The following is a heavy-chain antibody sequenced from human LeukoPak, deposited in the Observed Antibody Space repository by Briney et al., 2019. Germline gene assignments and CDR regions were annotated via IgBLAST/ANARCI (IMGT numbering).Heavy chain of an antibody. J-gene: IGHJ6*04. CDR3: ARDHTKGPMADV. D-gene: IGHD3-10*01. CDR2: INPSGGST. V-gene: IGHV1-46*03. Sequence: GASVKVSCKASGYTFTSYYMHWVRQAPGQGLEWMGIINPSGGSTSYAQKFQGRVTMTRDTSTSTVYMELSSLRSEDTAVHYCARDHTKGPMADVWGKGTTVTVSS. CDR1: GYTFTSYY.